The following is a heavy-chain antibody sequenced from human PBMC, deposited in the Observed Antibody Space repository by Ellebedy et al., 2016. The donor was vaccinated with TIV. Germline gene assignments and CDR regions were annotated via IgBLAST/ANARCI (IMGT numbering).Heavy chain of an antibody. J-gene: IGHJ5*02. CDR1: GFTFGRYC. V-gene: IGHV3-74*01. CDR2: IKSDGSGT. CDR3: ARDRGDYSISGP. D-gene: IGHD4-11*01. Sequence: HTGGSLRLXXVASGFTFGRYCMHWVRQAPGNKLVWDSRIKSDGSGTTYADAVKGRFTTSRDNARNTLYLQMNSLRGEDTAVYFCARDRGDYSISGPWGQGTLVTVSS.